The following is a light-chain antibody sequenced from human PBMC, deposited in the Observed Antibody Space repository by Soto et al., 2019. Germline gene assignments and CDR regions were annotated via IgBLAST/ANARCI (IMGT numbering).Light chain of an antibody. CDR2: AAS. J-gene: IGKJ2*01. V-gene: IGKV1-39*01. CDR3: QQSYSTLGT. CDR1: QSISSY. Sequence: DIQMTQSPSSLSASVGDRVTITCRASQSISSYLNWYQQKPGKAPKLLIYAASSLQSGVPSRFSGSASRTDFPLTISSLQPEDFATYYCQQSYSTLGTFGQGTEVDIK.